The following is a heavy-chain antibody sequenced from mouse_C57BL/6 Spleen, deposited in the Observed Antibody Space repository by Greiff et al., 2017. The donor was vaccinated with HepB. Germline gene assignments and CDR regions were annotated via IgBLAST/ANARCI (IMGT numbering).Heavy chain of an antibody. CDR1: GYTFTDYN. J-gene: IGHJ4*01. CDR3: ARCGRRRTDYYAMDY. D-gene: IGHD2-12*01. Sequence: VQLQQSGPELVKPGASVKIPCKASGYTFTDYNMDWVKQSHGKSLEWIGDINPNNGGTSYNQKFKGKATLTVDKSSSTAYMELRSLTSEDTAVYYCARCGRRRTDYYAMDYWGQGTSVTVSS. CDR2: INPNNGGT. V-gene: IGHV1-18*01.